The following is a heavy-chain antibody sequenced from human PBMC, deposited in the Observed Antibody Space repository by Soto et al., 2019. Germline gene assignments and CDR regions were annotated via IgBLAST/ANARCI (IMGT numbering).Heavy chain of an antibody. Sequence: QVQLVQSGAEVKKPGSSVKVSCESSGGTFSNDIITWVRQAPGQGLEWMGRIVLLLNIANYAQKFQGRVTITAXKPTCTXXMELNSLTSEDTAAYYCVKNSPIGSTFSGYDGIDYWGQGTLVTVSS. D-gene: IGHD5-12*01. CDR3: VKNSPIGSTFSGYDGIDY. CDR1: GGTFSNDI. CDR2: IVLLLNIA. J-gene: IGHJ4*02. V-gene: IGHV1-69*02.